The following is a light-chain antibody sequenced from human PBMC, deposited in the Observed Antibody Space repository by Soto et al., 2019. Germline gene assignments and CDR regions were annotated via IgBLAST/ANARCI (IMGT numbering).Light chain of an antibody. Sequence: EIVLTQSPGTLSLSPGERATLSCRASQSVSSSLAWYQHKRGQAPRLLISGASSRATGIPDRFSGSGSGTDFTLTISRLEPEDFAVYYCQHYGSSPLTFGGGTKVEIK. CDR1: QSVSSS. J-gene: IGKJ4*01. CDR3: QHYGSSPLT. CDR2: GAS. V-gene: IGKV3-20*01.